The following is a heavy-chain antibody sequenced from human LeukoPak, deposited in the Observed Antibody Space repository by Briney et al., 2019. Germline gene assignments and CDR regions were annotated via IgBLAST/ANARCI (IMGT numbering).Heavy chain of an antibody. CDR3: ARDSASTGYMNAFDI. V-gene: IGHV4-61*08. CDR1: GGSVTSSGYY. D-gene: IGHD3-22*01. J-gene: IGHJ3*02. CDR2: IYYSGST. Sequence: SETLSLTCTVSGGSVTSSGYYWSWVRQPPGKGLEYIGYIYYSGSTNYNPSLKSRVTISVDTSKNQFSLKLGSVTAADTAVYYCARDSASTGYMNAFDIWGQGTMVTVSS.